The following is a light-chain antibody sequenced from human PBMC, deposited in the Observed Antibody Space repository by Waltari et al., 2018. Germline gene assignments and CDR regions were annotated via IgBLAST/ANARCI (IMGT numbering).Light chain of an antibody. Sequence: DIQMTQSPSSLSASVGDRVTIACRASQSISTYLNWYQQTPGNAPKLLIYAASTLQSGVPSRFSGIGSGTDLTLTISSLQPEDFATYYCQQGYSTPPGTCGQGTKLDIK. J-gene: IGKJ2*01. CDR3: QQGYSTPPGT. CDR1: QSISTY. CDR2: AAS. V-gene: IGKV1-39*01.